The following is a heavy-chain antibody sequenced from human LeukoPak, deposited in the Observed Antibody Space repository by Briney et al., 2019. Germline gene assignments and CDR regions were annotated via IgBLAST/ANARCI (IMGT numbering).Heavy chain of an antibody. CDR3: AKDLMAAAGTGLDY. Sequence: SETLSLTCTVSGYSISSGYYWGWIRQPPGKGLEWIGSIYHNGSTYYNPSLKSRVTISVDTSKNQFSLKLSSVTAADTAVYYCAKDLMAAAGTGLDYWGQGTLVTVSS. V-gene: IGHV4-38-2*02. CDR1: GYSISSGYY. CDR2: IYHNGST. J-gene: IGHJ4*02. D-gene: IGHD6-13*01.